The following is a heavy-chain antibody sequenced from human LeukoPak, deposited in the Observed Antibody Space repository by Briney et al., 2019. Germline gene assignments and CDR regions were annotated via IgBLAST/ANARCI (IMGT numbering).Heavy chain of an antibody. J-gene: IGHJ4*02. Sequence: ASVKVSCKASGYSFTAYYMNWVRQAPGQGLEWMGWINPNSGGANYAEKFQGRVTMTRDTSTSTVYMELSSLRSEDTAVYYCAREDVGYAYWGQGTLVTVSS. V-gene: IGHV1-2*02. CDR1: GYSFTAYY. D-gene: IGHD5-12*01. CDR3: AREDVGYAY. CDR2: INPNSGGA.